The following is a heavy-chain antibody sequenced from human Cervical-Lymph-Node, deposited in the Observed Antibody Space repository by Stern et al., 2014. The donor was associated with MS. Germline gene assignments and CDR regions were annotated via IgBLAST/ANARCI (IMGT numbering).Heavy chain of an antibody. CDR1: GFTFSSWW. Sequence: EVQLVESGGGLVQPGGSLRLSCAASGFTFSSWWMTWVRQAPGKGLAWVANIKQGGNEKYYVDSVKGRFTISRDNAKNSLYLQMNSLRTEDTAVYYCARGAGVGCWGQGTLVTVSS. V-gene: IGHV3-7*01. CDR2: IKQGGNEK. D-gene: IGHD3-10*01. CDR3: ARGAGVGC. J-gene: IGHJ4*02.